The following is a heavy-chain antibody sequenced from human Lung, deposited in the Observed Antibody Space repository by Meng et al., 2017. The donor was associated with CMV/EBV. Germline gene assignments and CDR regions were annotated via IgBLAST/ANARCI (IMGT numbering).Heavy chain of an antibody. CDR1: GFTFDDFA. J-gene: IGHJ6*02. CDR2: ISGNTGFI. Sequence: SLKISCTASGFTFDDFAMHWVRQSPGEGLEWVSGISGNTGFIGYADSVKGRFTISRDNAKKTLSLQINTLRAEDTALYYCTKGGGERVTFDAMDVWGQGTXVTVSS. CDR3: TKGGGERVTFDAMDV. D-gene: IGHD2-21*02. V-gene: IGHV3-9*01.